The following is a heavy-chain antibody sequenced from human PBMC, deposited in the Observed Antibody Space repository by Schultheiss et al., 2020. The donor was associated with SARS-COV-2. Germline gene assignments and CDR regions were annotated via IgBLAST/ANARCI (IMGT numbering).Heavy chain of an antibody. D-gene: IGHD3-22*01. CDR1: GFTFSSYS. Sequence: GESLKISCAASGFTFSSYSMNWVRQAPGKGLEWVSAISGSGGSTYYADSVKGRFTISRDNSKNTLYLQMNSLRAEDTAVYYCAKVDYYDSSGYYCFDYWGQGTLVTVSS. CDR3: AKVDYYDSSGYYCFDY. V-gene: IGHV3-23*01. J-gene: IGHJ4*02. CDR2: ISGSGGST.